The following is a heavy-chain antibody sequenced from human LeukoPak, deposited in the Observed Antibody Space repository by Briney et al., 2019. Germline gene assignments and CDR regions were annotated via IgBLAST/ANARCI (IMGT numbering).Heavy chain of an antibody. Sequence: GDSLRLSYAASGFTFSTYSMNGVRQAPGKGLEWLSYITGSSAVIYYADSVKGRFTISRDNAKNPLSLQMNSLRDEDTAVYCCARDKDYSFDYWGQGTLVTVSS. CDR2: ITGSSAVI. CDR3: ARDKDYSFDY. CDR1: GFTFSTYS. D-gene: IGHD4-11*01. J-gene: IGHJ4*02. V-gene: IGHV3-48*02.